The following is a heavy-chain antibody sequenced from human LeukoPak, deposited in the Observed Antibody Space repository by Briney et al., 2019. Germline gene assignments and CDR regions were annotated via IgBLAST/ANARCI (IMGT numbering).Heavy chain of an antibody. CDR1: GYTFTSYG. Sequence: ASVKVSCKASGYTFTSYGITWVRQAPGQGLEWMGWISAYSGNTNYAQKFQGRVTMTTDTSTSTAYMELRSLRSDDTAAYYCARLMTTVTTFDYWGQGTLVTVSS. D-gene: IGHD4-17*01. J-gene: IGHJ4*02. V-gene: IGHV1-18*01. CDR2: ISAYSGNT. CDR3: ARLMTTVTTFDY.